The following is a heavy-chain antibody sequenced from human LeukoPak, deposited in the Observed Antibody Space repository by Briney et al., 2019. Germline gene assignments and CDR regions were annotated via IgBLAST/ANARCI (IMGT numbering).Heavy chain of an antibody. V-gene: IGHV1-18*01. CDR1: GYTFTSYG. Sequence: ASVKVSCKASGYTFTSYGISWVRQAPGQGLEWMGWISAYNGNTNDAQKLQGRVTMTTDTSTSTAYMELRSLRSDDTAVYYCARDSISGWDVYYYYMDVWGKGTTVTVSS. D-gene: IGHD6-19*01. CDR3: ARDSISGWDVYYYYMDV. J-gene: IGHJ6*03. CDR2: ISAYNGNT.